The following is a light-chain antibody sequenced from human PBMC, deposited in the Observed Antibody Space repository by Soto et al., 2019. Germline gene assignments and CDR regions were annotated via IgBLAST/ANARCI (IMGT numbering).Light chain of an antibody. CDR3: QQTRSYPST. J-gene: IGKJ4*01. Sequence: IRLTQSPSSLSASIGDRVTITCRASQDINSYLAWYQQKPGKAPNLLIYEASILQRGVPSRFSGSNSGTDFTLTISSLQAEDFATYYCQQTRSYPSTFGGGTKVDIK. CDR2: EAS. V-gene: IGKV1-9*01. CDR1: QDINSY.